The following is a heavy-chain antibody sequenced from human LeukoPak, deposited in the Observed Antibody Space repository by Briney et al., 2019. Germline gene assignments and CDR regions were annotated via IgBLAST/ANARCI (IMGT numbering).Heavy chain of an antibody. CDR2: IKQDGSEK. V-gene: IGHV3-7*03. CDR1: GFTFSSYW. CDR3: ARDKGITMVRGVNRPFDY. J-gene: IGHJ4*02. D-gene: IGHD3-10*01. Sequence: GGSLRLSCAASGFTFSSYWMSWVRQAPGKGLEWVANIKQDGSEKYYVDSVKGRFTISRDNAKNSLYLQMNSLRAEDTALYYCARDKGITMVRGVNRPFDYWGQGTLVTVSS.